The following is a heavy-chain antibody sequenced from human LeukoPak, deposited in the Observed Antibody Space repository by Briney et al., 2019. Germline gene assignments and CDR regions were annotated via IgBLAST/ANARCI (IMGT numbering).Heavy chain of an antibody. CDR3: ASTSGYCSGGNCYSAFDY. J-gene: IGHJ4*02. CDR1: GGSISTYY. V-gene: IGHV4-59*01. CDR2: IHYTGST. D-gene: IGHD2-15*01. Sequence: SGTLSLTCTVSGGSISTYYWSWIRQPPGKGLEWIGYIHYTGSTNYNPSLKSRVTISEDTSKNQFSLRLSSVTAADTAVYYCASTSGYCSGGNCYSAFDYWGQGTLVTVSS.